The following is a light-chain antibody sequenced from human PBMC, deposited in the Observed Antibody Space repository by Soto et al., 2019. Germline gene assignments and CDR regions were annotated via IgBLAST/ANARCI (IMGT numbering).Light chain of an antibody. V-gene: IGKV1-27*01. CDR3: QKYSSFIT. Sequence: DIQMTQSPSSLSASVGDRVTITCRASQGISSYLAWYQQKLGKVPKLLISAASTLQSGVPSRFSGSGSGTDFTVTISSLQPEDVATYYCQKYSSFITFGQGTRLDIK. CDR1: QGISSY. J-gene: IGKJ5*01. CDR2: AAS.